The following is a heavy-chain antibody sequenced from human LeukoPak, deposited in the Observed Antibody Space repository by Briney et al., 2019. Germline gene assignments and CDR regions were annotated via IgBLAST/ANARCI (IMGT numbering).Heavy chain of an antibody. Sequence: SETLSLTCTVSGGSISSYYWRWIRQPAGKGLEWIGRIYTSGSTNYNPSLKSRVTMSVDTSRNQFSLKLSSVTAADTAVYYCARGAIFGVVIMNYYMDVWGKGTTVTVSS. CDR2: IYTSGST. CDR3: ARGAIFGVVIMNYYMDV. V-gene: IGHV4-4*07. J-gene: IGHJ6*03. CDR1: GGSISSYY. D-gene: IGHD3-3*01.